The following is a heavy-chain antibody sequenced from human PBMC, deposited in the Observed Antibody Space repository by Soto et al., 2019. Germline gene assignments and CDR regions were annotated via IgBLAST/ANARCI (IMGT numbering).Heavy chain of an antibody. J-gene: IGHJ4*02. Sequence: GESLKISCKGSGYHFGSYWIGWVRQTPAEGLEWMGIIYPTNSDTRYNPSFRGRVTVSADRAISTAYLQWRSLEASDTAMYYCARHLMHPDGHQNYFETWGQGTPVTVSS. CDR3: ARHLMHPDGHQNYFET. D-gene: IGHD2-2*01. CDR1: GYHFGSYW. CDR2: IYPTNSDT. V-gene: IGHV5-51*01.